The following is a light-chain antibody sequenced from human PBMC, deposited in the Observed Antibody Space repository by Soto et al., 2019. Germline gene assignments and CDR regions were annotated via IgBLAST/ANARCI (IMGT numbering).Light chain of an antibody. CDR1: KLGDKY. V-gene: IGLV3-1*01. Sequence: SYELTQPPSVSVSPGQPATLTCSGDKLGDKYACWYQQKPGQSPVLVIYQDSKRPSGIPERFSGSNSGNTATLTISGTQAMDEADYYCQAWDSSTVFGTGTKLTVL. J-gene: IGLJ1*01. CDR2: QDS. CDR3: QAWDSSTV.